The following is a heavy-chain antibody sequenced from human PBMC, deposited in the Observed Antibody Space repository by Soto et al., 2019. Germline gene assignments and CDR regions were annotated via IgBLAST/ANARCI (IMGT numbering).Heavy chain of an antibody. V-gene: IGHV3-53*01. J-gene: IGHJ4*02. CDR3: AILSN. Sequence: GGSLRLSCAASGFTVSSNYMNWVRQAPGKGLEWVSIIYSDGTTSYADSVKGRFTISRDNFKNTLHLQMNSLRAEDTAVYYCAILSNWGQGTLVTVSS. CDR2: IYSDGTT. CDR1: GFTVSSNY. D-gene: IGHD6-6*01.